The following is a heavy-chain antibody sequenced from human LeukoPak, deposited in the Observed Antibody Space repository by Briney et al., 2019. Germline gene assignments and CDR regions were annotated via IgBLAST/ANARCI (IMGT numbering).Heavy chain of an antibody. CDR2: IWYDGSNK. D-gene: IGHD3-16*01. V-gene: IGHV3-33*01. Sequence: GGSLRLSCAASGFTFRGHGMHWVRQAPGKGLEWVAVIWYDGSNKYYAESVRGRFTISRDNSKNTQYLQMDSLRVEDTAVYYGGRWGHQRPFDFWAKGTVVTVSS. J-gene: IGHJ3*01. CDR1: GFTFRGHG. CDR3: GRWGHQRPFDF.